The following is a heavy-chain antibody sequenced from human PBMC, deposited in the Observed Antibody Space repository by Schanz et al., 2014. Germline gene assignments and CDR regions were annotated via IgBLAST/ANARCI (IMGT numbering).Heavy chain of an antibody. Sequence: EVQLLESGGGLVRPGGSLRLSCAASGFTLSSYAMHWVRQAPGKGLEWVSSISSSSSYIYYADSVKGRFTISRDNAKNSLYLQMNSLRAGDTAVYYCARGTDWNLHYWGQGALVTVSS. D-gene: IGHD1-1*01. CDR1: GFTLSSYA. CDR3: ARGTDWNLHY. CDR2: ISSSSSYI. J-gene: IGHJ4*02. V-gene: IGHV3-21*01.